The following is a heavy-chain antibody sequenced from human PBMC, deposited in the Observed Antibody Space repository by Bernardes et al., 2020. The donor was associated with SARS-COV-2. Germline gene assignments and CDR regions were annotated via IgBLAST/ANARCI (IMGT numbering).Heavy chain of an antibody. D-gene: IGHD3-22*01. J-gene: IGHJ4*02. Sequence: VKVSCKASGYTFTGYYMHWVRQAPGQGLEWMGWINPNSGGTNYAQKFQGRVTMTRDTSISTAYMELSRLRSDDTAVYYCARDALYYDSSGYPDYWGQGTLVTVSS. V-gene: IGHV1-2*02. CDR3: ARDALYYDSSGYPDY. CDR2: INPNSGGT. CDR1: GYTFTGYY.